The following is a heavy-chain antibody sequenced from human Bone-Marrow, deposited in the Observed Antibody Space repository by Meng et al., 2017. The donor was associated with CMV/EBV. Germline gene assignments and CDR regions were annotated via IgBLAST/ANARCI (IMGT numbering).Heavy chain of an antibody. CDR3: ARGKGKLELLDAFDI. Sequence: SVKVSCKASGGTFSSYAISWVRQAPGQGLEWMGGIIPILGIANYAQKFQGRVTITADKSTSTAYMELSSLRSEDTAVYYCARGKGKLELLDAFDIWGQGTMATVSS. CDR1: GGTFSSYA. J-gene: IGHJ3*02. D-gene: IGHD1-7*01. V-gene: IGHV1-69*10. CDR2: IIPILGIA.